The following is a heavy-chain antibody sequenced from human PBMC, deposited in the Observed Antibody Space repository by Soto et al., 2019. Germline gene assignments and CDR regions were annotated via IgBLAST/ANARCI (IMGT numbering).Heavy chain of an antibody. Sequence: QVQLVQSGAEVKKPGASVKVSCKASGYTFTGYYMHWVRQAPGQGLEWMGWINPNSGGTNYAQKFQGWVTMTRDTSISTAYMELSRLRSDDTAVYYCARSGTMVRGVSTKNYYYYYMDVWGKGTTVTVSS. CDR3: ARSGTMVRGVSTKNYYYYYMDV. V-gene: IGHV1-2*04. J-gene: IGHJ6*03. CDR1: GYTFTGYY. D-gene: IGHD3-10*01. CDR2: INPNSGGT.